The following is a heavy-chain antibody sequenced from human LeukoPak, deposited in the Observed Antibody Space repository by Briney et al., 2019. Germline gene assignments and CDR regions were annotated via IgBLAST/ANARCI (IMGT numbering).Heavy chain of an antibody. CDR1: GGSISSHY. J-gene: IGHJ4*02. CDR2: IYYSGST. Sequence: NSSETLSLTCTVSGGSISSHYWSWIRQPPGKGLEWIGYIYYSGSTNYNPSLKSRVTISVDTSKNQLSLRLSSVTAADTAVYYCASHGSRRDFDYWGQGTLVTVSS. CDR3: ASHGSRRDFDY. V-gene: IGHV4-59*11. D-gene: IGHD3-10*01.